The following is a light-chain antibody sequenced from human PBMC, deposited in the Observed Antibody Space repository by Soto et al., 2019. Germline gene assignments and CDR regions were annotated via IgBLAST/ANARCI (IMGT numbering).Light chain of an antibody. Sequence: EIVMTQSPATLSVSPGERATLSCRASQSVSSNLAWYQQKPGQAPRLLIYGASTRATGIPARFSGSRSGTEFTLTISSLQSEDFAVCYCQQYNNWPPTFGQGTRLEMK. CDR3: QQYNNWPPT. CDR2: GAS. J-gene: IGKJ5*01. CDR1: QSVSSN. V-gene: IGKV3-15*01.